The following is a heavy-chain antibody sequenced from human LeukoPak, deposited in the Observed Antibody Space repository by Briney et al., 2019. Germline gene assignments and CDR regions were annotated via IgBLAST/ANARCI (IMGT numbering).Heavy chain of an antibody. Sequence: GGSLRLSCAASGFTFSSYWMHWVRQAPGKGLVWVSRINSDGSSTSYADSVKGRFTISRDNAKNTLYLQMNSLRAEDTAVYYCARAVGYSRGPGDYWGQGTLVTVSS. CDR3: ARAVGYSRGPGDY. D-gene: IGHD6-13*01. CDR1: GFTFSSYW. CDR2: INSDGSST. J-gene: IGHJ4*02. V-gene: IGHV3-74*01.